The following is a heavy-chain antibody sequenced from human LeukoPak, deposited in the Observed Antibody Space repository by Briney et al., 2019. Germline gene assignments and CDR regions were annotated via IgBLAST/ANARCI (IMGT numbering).Heavy chain of an antibody. CDR3: ARDRGSTTLHYFDY. V-gene: IGHV4-4*07. CDR1: GVSISGYY. Sequence: TSETLSLTCTASGVSISGYYWSWIRQPAGKGLEWLGRITASGSTNYNPSLKSRVTMSVDTSNNQFSLELSSVTAADTAVYYCARDRGSTTLHYFDYWGQGALVAVSS. J-gene: IGHJ4*02. D-gene: IGHD5/OR15-5a*01. CDR2: ITASGST.